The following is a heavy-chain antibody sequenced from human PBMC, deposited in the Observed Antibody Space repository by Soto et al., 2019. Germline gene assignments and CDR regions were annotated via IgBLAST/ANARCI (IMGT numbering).Heavy chain of an antibody. CDR3: ARDAPSTYYDVLTGYSAPGNWFDP. D-gene: IGHD3-9*01. CDR1: GGTFSSYA. V-gene: IGHV1-69*13. Sequence: ASVKVSCKASGGTFSSYAISWVRQAPGQGLEWMGGIIPIFGTANYAQKFQGRVTVTADESTSTAYMELSSLRSEDTAVYYCARDAPSTYYDVLTGYSAPGNWFDPWGQGTLVTVSS. CDR2: IIPIFGTA. J-gene: IGHJ5*02.